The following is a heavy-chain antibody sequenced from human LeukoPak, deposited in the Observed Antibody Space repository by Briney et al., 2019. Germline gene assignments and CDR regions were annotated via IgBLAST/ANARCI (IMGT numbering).Heavy chain of an antibody. Sequence: GGSLRLSCAASGFTFSSYGMSWVRQAPGKGLEWVSGISSSGGSTYYADSVKGRFTISRDNSKNTLYLQMNSLRAEDTAVYYCANGFLGYAAGVDYWGQGTLVTVSS. D-gene: IGHD6-13*01. V-gene: IGHV3-23*01. J-gene: IGHJ4*02. CDR2: ISSSGGST. CDR3: ANGFLGYAAGVDY. CDR1: GFTFSSYG.